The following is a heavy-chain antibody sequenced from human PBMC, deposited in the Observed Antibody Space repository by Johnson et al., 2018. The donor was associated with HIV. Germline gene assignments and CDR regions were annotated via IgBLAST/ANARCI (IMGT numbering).Heavy chain of an antibody. Sequence: QVQLVESGGGLVQPGRSLRLSCAASGFTFSSYGMHWVRQAPGKGLEWVAVIWYDGREKDYADSVKGRFTISRDNSKNTLYLEMNSLRVEDTAVYYCAKVVTSSSSWQDDAFDIWGQGTMVTVSS. J-gene: IGHJ3*02. CDR3: AKVVTSSSSWQDDAFDI. V-gene: IGHV3-33*06. D-gene: IGHD6-13*01. CDR2: IWYDGREK. CDR1: GFTFSSYG.